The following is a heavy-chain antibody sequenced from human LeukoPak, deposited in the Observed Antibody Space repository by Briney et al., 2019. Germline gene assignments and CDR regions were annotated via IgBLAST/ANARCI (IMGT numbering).Heavy chain of an antibody. D-gene: IGHD6-13*01. V-gene: IGHV3-43*01. CDR2: ISWDGGIT. CDR1: GFTFHHYS. CDR3: AKDGVSSSAWTFDY. Sequence: PGGSLRLSCAASGFTFHHYSMHWVRQPPGKGLEWVSLISWDGGITYYADSVRGRFTISRDNGKNSLSLEMNSLRTEDTALYYCAKDGVSSSAWTFDYWGQGTLVTVSS. J-gene: IGHJ4*02.